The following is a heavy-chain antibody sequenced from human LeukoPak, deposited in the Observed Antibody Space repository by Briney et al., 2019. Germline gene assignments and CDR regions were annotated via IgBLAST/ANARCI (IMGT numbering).Heavy chain of an antibody. Sequence: ASVKVSCKASGYTFTSYGISWVRQAPGQGLEWMGWISAYNGNTNYAQKLQGRVTMTTDTSTSTAHMELRSLRSDDTAVYYCARDLVGATRAFDYWGQGTLVTVSS. J-gene: IGHJ4*02. D-gene: IGHD1-26*01. V-gene: IGHV1-18*01. CDR2: ISAYNGNT. CDR1: GYTFTSYG. CDR3: ARDLVGATRAFDY.